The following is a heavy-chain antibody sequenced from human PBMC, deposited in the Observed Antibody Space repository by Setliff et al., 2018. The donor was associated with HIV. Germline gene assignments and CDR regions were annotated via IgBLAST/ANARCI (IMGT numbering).Heavy chain of an antibody. Sequence: PSETLSLTCAVSAGSISSYYWGWIRQPPGKGLEWIGSIYHSGSTYYNPSLKSRVTISVDTSKNQFSLKLSSVTAADTAVYYCARDPYCGGDCYLQDSWFDPWGQGTLVTVSS. J-gene: IGHJ5*02. CDR3: ARDPYCGGDCYLQDSWFDP. CDR2: IYHSGST. D-gene: IGHD2-21*02. V-gene: IGHV4-39*07. CDR1: AGSISSYY.